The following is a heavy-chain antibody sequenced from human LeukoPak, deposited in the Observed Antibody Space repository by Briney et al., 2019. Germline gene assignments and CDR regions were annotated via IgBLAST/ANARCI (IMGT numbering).Heavy chain of an antibody. V-gene: IGHV3-23*01. CDR1: GFTFSSYA. J-gene: IGHJ4*02. Sequence: PGGSLRLSCAASGFTFSSYAMSWVRQAPGEGLGWVSAISGSGGSTYYADSVKGRFTISRDNSKNTLYLQMNSLRAEDTAVYYCAFHYDILTGFDYFDYWGQGTLVTVSS. CDR2: ISGSGGST. CDR3: AFHYDILTGFDYFDY. D-gene: IGHD3-9*01.